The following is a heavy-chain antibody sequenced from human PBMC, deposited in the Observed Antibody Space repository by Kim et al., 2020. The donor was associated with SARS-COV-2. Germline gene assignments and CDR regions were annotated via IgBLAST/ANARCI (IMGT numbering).Heavy chain of an antibody. Sequence: GGSLRLSCAASGFTFSSYAMSWVRQAPGKGLEWVSAISGSGGSTYYADSVKGRFTISRDNSKNTLYLQMNSLRAEDTAVYYCAKEGWDARYYYYGMDVWGQGTTVTVSS. CDR3: AKEGWDARYYYYGMDV. V-gene: IGHV3-23*01. CDR1: GFTFSSYA. CDR2: ISGSGGST. J-gene: IGHJ6*02. D-gene: IGHD6-19*01.